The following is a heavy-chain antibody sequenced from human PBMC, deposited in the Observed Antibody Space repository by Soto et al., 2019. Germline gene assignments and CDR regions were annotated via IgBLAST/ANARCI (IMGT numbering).Heavy chain of an antibody. CDR1: GGSISTYY. CDR2: IYYTGNT. Sequence: QVQLQESGPGLVKPSETLSLTCTVTGGSISTYYWSXXXXXXXXGLEWIGHIYYTGNTNYNPSLXXXXXXXXXXXXXXXXXXXXXXXXXXXXXXXXXXXXXXXXXXXFDPWGQGTLVTVSS. J-gene: IGHJ5*02. V-gene: IGHV4-59*13. CDR3: XXXXXXXXXXXFDP.